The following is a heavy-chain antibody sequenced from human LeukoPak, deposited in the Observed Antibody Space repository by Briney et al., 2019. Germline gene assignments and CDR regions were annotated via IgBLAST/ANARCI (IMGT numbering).Heavy chain of an antibody. CDR2: ISSSSSYI. CDR3: ARDPPDSTETPVGSIGWFDP. D-gene: IGHD4-11*01. Sequence: GGSLRLSCAASGFTFSSYSINWVRQAPGRGLEWVSSISSSSSYIYYADSVKGRFTISRDNAKNSLYLQMNSLRAEDTAVYYCARDPPDSTETPVGSIGWFDPWGQGTLVTVSS. V-gene: IGHV3-21*04. CDR1: GFTFSSYS. J-gene: IGHJ5*02.